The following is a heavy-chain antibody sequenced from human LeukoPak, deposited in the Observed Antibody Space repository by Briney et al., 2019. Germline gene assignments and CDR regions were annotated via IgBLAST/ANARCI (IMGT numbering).Heavy chain of an antibody. CDR3: ARGRGYSPD. D-gene: IGHD5-18*01. V-gene: IGHV4-34*01. Sequence: SETLSLTRAVYGGSFSGYYWSWIRQPPGKGLEWIGEINHSGSTNYNPSLKSRVTISVDTSKNQFSLKLSSVTAADTAVYYCARGRGYSPDWGQGTLVTVSS. J-gene: IGHJ4*02. CDR1: GGSFSGYY. CDR2: INHSGST.